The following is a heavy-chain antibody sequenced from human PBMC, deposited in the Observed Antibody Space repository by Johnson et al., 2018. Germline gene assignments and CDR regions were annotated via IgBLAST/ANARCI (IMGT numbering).Heavy chain of an antibody. Sequence: QVQLVQSGGGVVQPGRSXRLSCAASGFTFSNYGMHWVRQAPGKGLEWVAVISYGGSYKYYADSVKGRFTISRDNSRNTLYLQMNSLRAEDTAVYYCAKDRHGYSYGYSYMDVWGKGTTVTVSS. CDR3: AKDRHGYSYGYSYMDV. J-gene: IGHJ6*03. CDR2: ISYGGSYK. V-gene: IGHV3-30*18. D-gene: IGHD5-18*01. CDR1: GFTFSNYG.